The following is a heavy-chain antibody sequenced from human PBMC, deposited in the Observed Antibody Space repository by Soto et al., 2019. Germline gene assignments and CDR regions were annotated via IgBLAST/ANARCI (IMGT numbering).Heavy chain of an antibody. V-gene: IGHV3-33*01. CDR3: ARDGSPPAAGELDY. CDR2: IWYDGSNK. D-gene: IGHD6-13*01. J-gene: IGHJ4*02. Sequence: PGGSLRLSCAASGFTFSSYGMHWVRQAPGKGLEWVAVIWYDGSNKYYADSVKGRFTISRDNSKNTLYLQMNSLRAEDTAVYYCARDGSPPAAGELDYWGQGTLVTVSS. CDR1: GFTFSSYG.